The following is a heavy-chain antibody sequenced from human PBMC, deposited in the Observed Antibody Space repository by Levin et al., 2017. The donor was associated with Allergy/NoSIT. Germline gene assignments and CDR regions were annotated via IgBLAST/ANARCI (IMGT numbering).Heavy chain of an antibody. CDR1: GFTFSNAW. D-gene: IGHD6-13*01. CDR3: TTDWGDEQQLAYYFDY. Sequence: GGSLRLSCAASGFTFSNAWMSWVRQAPGKGLEWVGRIKSKTDGGTTDYAAPVKGRFTISRDDSKNTLYLQMNSLKTEDTAVYYCTTDWGDEQQLAYYFDYWGQGTLVTVSS. V-gene: IGHV3-15*01. CDR2: IKSKTDGGTT. J-gene: IGHJ4*02.